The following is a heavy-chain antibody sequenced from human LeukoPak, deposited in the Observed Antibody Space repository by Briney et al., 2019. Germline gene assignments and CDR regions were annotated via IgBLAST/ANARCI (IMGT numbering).Heavy chain of an antibody. CDR1: GGSFSGYY. CDR2: INHSGST. J-gene: IGHJ3*02. V-gene: IGHV4-34*01. CDR3: ARVYGSDGSDAFDI. Sequence: SETLSLTCAVYGGSFSGYYWSWIRQPPGKGLEWIGEINHSGSTNYNPSLKSRVTISVDTSKNQFSLKLSSVTAADTAVYYCARVYGSDGSDAFDIWGQGTMVTVSS. D-gene: IGHD3-10*01.